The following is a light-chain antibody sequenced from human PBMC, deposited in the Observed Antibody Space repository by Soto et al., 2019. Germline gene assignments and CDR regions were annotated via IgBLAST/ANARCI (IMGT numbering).Light chain of an antibody. J-gene: IGKJ1*01. CDR3: QEYNNYWT. CDR2: TAS. CDR1: QTISGW. Sequence: DIQMTQSPSTLSGSVGDTVTITCRASQTISGWLAWYQQKPGKAPRLLIYTASTLESGVPSRFSASGSGTEFTLTISSLHPDDFATYYCQEYNNYWTFGQGTKV. V-gene: IGKV1-5*01.